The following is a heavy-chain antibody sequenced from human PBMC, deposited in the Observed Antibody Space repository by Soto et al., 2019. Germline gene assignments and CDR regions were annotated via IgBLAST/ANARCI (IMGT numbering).Heavy chain of an antibody. Sequence: SETLSLTXTISGGSISVYYWSWIRQTPGQGLEWIGYIYASGSPYYNPSLRSRVTISADTSKNQISLKLTSPTAADTAVYYCARGVGSSPPQYWGRGTLVTVSS. CDR3: ARGVGSSPPQY. J-gene: IGHJ4*02. CDR1: GGSISVYY. V-gene: IGHV4-59*01. D-gene: IGHD1-26*01. CDR2: IYASGSP.